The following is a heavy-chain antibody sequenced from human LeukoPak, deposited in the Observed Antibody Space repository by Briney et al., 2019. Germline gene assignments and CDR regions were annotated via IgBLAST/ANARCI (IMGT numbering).Heavy chain of an antibody. CDR2: INTNTGNP. J-gene: IGHJ5*02. D-gene: IGHD2-8*01. V-gene: IGHV7-4-1*02. CDR3: ARGPYCTNGVCSVFDP. CDR1: GYTFTSYA. Sequence: ASVKVSCKASGYTFTSYAMNWVRQAPGQGLEWMGLINTNTGNPTYAQGFTGRFVFSLDTSVSTAYLQISSLKAEDTAVYYCARGPYCTNGVCSVFDPWGQGTLVTVSS.